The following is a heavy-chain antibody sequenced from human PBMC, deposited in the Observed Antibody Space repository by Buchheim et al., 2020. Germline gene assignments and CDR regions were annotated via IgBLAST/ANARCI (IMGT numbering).Heavy chain of an antibody. D-gene: IGHD2-15*01. CDR2: IYSTGTT. J-gene: IGHJ5*02. V-gene: IGHV4-39*01. CDR1: GDSISSGSYY. CDR3: ARHVFGDCSGGSCSSWFDP. Sequence: QLQLQESGPGLVKPSETLSLTCSVSGDSISSGSYYWGWIRQPPGKGLEWIGSIYSTGTTYYNPSLKSRVTISVDKSKNQFSLKLTSVTAADTAVYYCARHVFGDCSGGSCSSWFDPWGQGIL.